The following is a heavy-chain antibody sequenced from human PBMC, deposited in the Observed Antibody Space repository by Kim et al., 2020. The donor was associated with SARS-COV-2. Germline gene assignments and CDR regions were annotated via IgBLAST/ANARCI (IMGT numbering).Heavy chain of an antibody. D-gene: IGHD2-15*01. CDR3: ARAALEVVAATLYYYYGMDV. V-gene: IGHV3-7*04. J-gene: IGHJ6*02. CDR1: GFTFSSYW. Sequence: GGSLRLSCAASGFTFSSYWMSWVRQAPGKGLEWVANIKQDGSEKYYVDSVKGRFTISRDNAKISLYLQMNSLRAEDTAVYYCARAALEVVAATLYYYYGMDVWGQGTTVTVSS. CDR2: IKQDGSEK.